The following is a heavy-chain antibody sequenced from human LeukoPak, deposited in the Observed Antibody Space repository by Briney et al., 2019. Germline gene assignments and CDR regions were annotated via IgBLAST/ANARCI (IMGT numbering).Heavy chain of an antibody. CDR2: IYTSGST. J-gene: IGHJ5*02. D-gene: IGHD6-13*01. CDR3: ARESSGQQLVHWFDP. V-gene: IGHV4-61*02. CDR1: GGSISSGSYY. Sequence: SETLSVTCTVSGGSISSGSYYWSWIRQPAGKGLGWIGRIYTSGSTNYNPSLKSRVTISVDTSKNQFSLKLSSVTAADTAVYYCARESSGQQLVHWFDPWGQGTLVTVSS.